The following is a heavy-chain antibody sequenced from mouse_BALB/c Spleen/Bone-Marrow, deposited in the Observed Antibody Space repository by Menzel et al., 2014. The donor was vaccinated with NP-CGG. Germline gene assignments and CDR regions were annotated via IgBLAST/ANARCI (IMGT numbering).Heavy chain of an antibody. CDR1: GFDFSRYW. Sequence: EVQLVESGGGLVQPGGSLKLSCAASGFDFSRYWMSWVRQSPGKGLEWIGEINPDSSTINYTPSLKDKFIISRDNAKNTLYLQMSKGRSEDTALDYCAGLSCYGRFAYWGQGTLVTVSA. J-gene: IGHJ3*01. D-gene: IGHD1-1*02. V-gene: IGHV4-1*02. CDR3: AGLSCYGRFAY. CDR2: INPDSSTI.